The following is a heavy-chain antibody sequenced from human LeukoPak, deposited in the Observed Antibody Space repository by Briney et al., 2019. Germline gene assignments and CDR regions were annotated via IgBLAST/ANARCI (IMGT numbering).Heavy chain of an antibody. V-gene: IGHV4-39*07. CDR2: IYYSGST. D-gene: IGHD6-6*01. CDR1: GGSFSSYY. CDR3: ASPNRGIAARPWDGGNYYYYMDV. Sequence: SETLSLTCAVYGGSFSSYYWGWIRQSPGKGLEWIGSIYYSGSTYYNPSLKSRVTISVDTSKNQFSLKLSSVTAADTAVYYCASPNRGIAARPWDGGNYYYYMDVWGKGTTVTVSS. J-gene: IGHJ6*03.